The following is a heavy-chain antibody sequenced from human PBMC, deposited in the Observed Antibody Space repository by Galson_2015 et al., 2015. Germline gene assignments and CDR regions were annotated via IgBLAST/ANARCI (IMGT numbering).Heavy chain of an antibody. J-gene: IGHJ4*02. CDR3: ARAFDDYGDYDY. CDR1: GYTFTSYD. V-gene: IGHV1-8*01. Sequence: SVKVSCKASGYTFTSYDINWVRQATGQGLEWMGWMNPNSGNTGYAQKFQGRVTMTRNTSISTAYMELSSLRSEDTAVYYCARAFDDYGDYDYWGQGTLVTVSS. D-gene: IGHD4-17*01. CDR2: MNPNSGNT.